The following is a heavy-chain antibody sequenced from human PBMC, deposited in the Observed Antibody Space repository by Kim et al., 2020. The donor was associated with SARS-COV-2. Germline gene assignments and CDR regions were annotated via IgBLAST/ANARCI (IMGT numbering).Heavy chain of an antibody. Sequence: GGSLRLSCAASGFTFSSYSMNWVRQAPGKGLEWVSYITSSSSIKYYADSVKGRFTISRDNAKNSLYLQMNSLRAEDTAVYYCARDDYVWGSYRFAGINSFDPWGQGTLVTVSS. CDR2: ITSSSSIK. J-gene: IGHJ5*02. CDR3: ARDDYVWGSYRFAGINSFDP. D-gene: IGHD3-16*02. V-gene: IGHV3-21*01. CDR1: GFTFSSYS.